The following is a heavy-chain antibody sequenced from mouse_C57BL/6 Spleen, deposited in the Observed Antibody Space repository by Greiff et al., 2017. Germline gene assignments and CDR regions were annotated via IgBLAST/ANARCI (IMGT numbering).Heavy chain of an antibody. V-gene: IGHV5-16*01. CDR3: AREGDYTNPGWFAY. J-gene: IGHJ3*01. Sequence: EVQLVESEGGLVQPGSSMKLSCTASGFTFSDYYMAWVRQVPEKGLEWVANINYDGSSTYYLDSLKSRFIISRDNAKNILYLQMSSLKSEDTATYYCAREGDYTNPGWFAYWGQGTLVTVSA. CDR2: INYDGSST. D-gene: IGHD2-12*01. CDR1: GFTFSDYY.